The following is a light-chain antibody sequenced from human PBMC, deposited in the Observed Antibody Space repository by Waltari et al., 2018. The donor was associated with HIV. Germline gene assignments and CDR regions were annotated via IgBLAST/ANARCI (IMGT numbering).Light chain of an antibody. Sequence: QSALTQPASVSGSPGQSITISCSGTSSDVGSYNLVSWYQHHPGKAPKLMIYEVTKRPSGVSNRFSGSESGKTASLTISGLQAEDEADYYCCSYADSNALVFGGGTKLTVL. V-gene: IGLV2-23*02. J-gene: IGLJ2*01. CDR1: SSDVGSYNL. CDR2: EVT. CDR3: CSYADSNALV.